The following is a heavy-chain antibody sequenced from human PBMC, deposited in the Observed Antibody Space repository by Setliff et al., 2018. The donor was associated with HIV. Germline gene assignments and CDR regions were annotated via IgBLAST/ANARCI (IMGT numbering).Heavy chain of an antibody. V-gene: IGHV3-7*03. Sequence: GGSLRLSCAASGFTFSNYWMSWVRQAPGKGLEWVANIHQDGSEKYYVDSVKGRFTISRDNSKNTLYLQMNGLRVEDTAVYYCTRDYRTSNWFDPWGHGTLVTVSS. CDR1: GFTFSNYW. CDR2: IHQDGSEK. J-gene: IGHJ5*02. D-gene: IGHD3-16*02. CDR3: TRDYRTSNWFDP.